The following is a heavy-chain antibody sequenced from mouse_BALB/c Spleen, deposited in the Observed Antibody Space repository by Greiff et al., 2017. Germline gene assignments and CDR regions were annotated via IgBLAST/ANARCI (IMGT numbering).Heavy chain of an antibody. D-gene: IGHD3-2*01. CDR3: ALDSSGKYYFDY. V-gene: IGHV1-63*02. Sequence: QVQLKQSGAELVRPGTSVKISCKASGYTFTNYWLGWVKQRPGHGLEWIGDIYPGGGYTNYNEKFKGKATLTADTSSSTAYMQLSSLTSEDSAVYFGALDSSGKYYFDYWGQGTTLTVSS. CDR2: IYPGGGYT. CDR1: GYTFTNYW. J-gene: IGHJ2*01.